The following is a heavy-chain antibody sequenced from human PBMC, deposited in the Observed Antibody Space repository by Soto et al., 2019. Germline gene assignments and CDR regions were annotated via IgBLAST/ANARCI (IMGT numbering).Heavy chain of an antibody. CDR1: EVKFINHG. Sequence: VPKAASEVKFINHGMHWVSKKTSKGLEWVAVISYDGSNKYYADSVKGRFTISRDNSKNTLYLQMNSLRAEDTAVYYCAKEAGITIFGVVISDAFDIWGQGTMVTVSS. CDR3: AKEAGITIFGVVISDAFDI. D-gene: IGHD3-3*01. V-gene: IGHV3-30*18. J-gene: IGHJ3*02. CDR2: ISYDGSNK.